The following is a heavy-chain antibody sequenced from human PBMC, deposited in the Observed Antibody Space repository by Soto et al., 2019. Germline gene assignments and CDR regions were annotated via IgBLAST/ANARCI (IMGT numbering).Heavy chain of an antibody. Sequence: EVQLVESGGGLVQPGGSLRLSCAASGFTFSSYSMNWVRQAPGKGLEWVSYISSSSSTIYYAASVKGRFSISRDNAKNSLSLQMNSLRAEDTAVYSCARDGYGGNGFLYWGQGTLVTVSS. D-gene: IGHD5-12*01. J-gene: IGHJ4*02. CDR1: GFTFSSYS. V-gene: IGHV3-48*01. CDR3: ARDGYGGNGFLY. CDR2: ISSSSSTI.